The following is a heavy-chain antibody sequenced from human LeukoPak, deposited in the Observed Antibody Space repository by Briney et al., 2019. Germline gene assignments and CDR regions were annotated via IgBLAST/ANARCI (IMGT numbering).Heavy chain of an antibody. Sequence: ASVKVSCKASGYTFTSYGVTWVRQAPGEGLEWMGWSSADSGNTVYAEKLQGRVTMTRDTSTNTVYMELSSLRSEDTAVFYCVRGASSIAALNPFWYFDLWGRGTLVTVSS. CDR2: SSADSGNT. D-gene: IGHD6-6*01. CDR3: VRGASSIAALNPFWYFDL. J-gene: IGHJ2*01. CDR1: GYTFTSYG. V-gene: IGHV1-18*01.